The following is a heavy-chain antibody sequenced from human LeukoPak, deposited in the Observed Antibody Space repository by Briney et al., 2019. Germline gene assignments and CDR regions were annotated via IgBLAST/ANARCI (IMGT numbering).Heavy chain of an antibody. Sequence: PGRSLRLSYAASGFTFSSYGMHWVRQAPGKGLEWVAVIWYDGSNKYYADSVKGRFTISRDNSKNTLYLQMNSLRAEDTAVYYCAKDGKDYDYVWGSYRHLPRFDYWGQGTLVTVSS. D-gene: IGHD3-16*02. V-gene: IGHV3-33*06. J-gene: IGHJ4*02. CDR2: IWYDGSNK. CDR1: GFTFSSYG. CDR3: AKDGKDYDYVWGSYRHLPRFDY.